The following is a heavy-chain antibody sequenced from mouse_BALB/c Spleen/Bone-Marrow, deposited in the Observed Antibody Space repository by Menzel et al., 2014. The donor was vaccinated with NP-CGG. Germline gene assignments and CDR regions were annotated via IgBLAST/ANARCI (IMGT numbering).Heavy chain of an antibody. CDR3: ARRGYRYDAWFAY. D-gene: IGHD2-14*01. V-gene: IGHV1-18*01. CDR1: GYTFTDYN. Sequence: EVKVVESGAELVKPGASVKISCKASGYTFTDYNMDWVKQSHGKSLEWIGDINPNYDSTSYNQKFKGKATLTVDKSSSTAYMELRSLTSEDTAVYYCARRGYRYDAWFAYWGQGTLVTVSA. J-gene: IGHJ3*01. CDR2: INPNYDST.